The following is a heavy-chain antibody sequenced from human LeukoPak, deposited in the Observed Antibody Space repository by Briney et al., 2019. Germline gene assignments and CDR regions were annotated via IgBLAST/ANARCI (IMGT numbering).Heavy chain of an antibody. CDR2: IKQDGSEK. V-gene: IGHV3-7*01. CDR3: ARDWRLDWFDP. CDR1: GFTFSSYW. D-gene: IGHD3-3*01. J-gene: IGHJ5*02. Sequence: GGSLRLSCAGSGFTFSSYWMSWVRQAPGKGLEWVAIIKQDGSEKYYVDSVKGRFTISRDNAKNSLYLQMNSLRAEDTAVYYARDWRLDWFDPWGQGTLVTVSS.